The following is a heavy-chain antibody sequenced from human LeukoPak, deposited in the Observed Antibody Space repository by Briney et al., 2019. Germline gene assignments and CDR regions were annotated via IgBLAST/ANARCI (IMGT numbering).Heavy chain of an antibody. CDR2: IRFDGSNK. Sequence: GGSLRLSCAASGFTFSSYGIHWVRQAPGKGLEWVAFIRFDGSNKYYADSVKGRFSISRDNSKNTLFLQMNSLRTEDTAVYYCSKRSAEEQQLGGHFDYWGQGTLVTVSS. D-gene: IGHD6-13*01. J-gene: IGHJ4*02. CDR1: GFTFSSYG. V-gene: IGHV3-30*02. CDR3: SKRSAEEQQLGGHFDY.